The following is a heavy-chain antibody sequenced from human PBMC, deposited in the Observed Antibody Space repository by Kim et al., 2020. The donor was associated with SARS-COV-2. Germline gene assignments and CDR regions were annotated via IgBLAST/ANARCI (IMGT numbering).Heavy chain of an antibody. CDR3: ARGFWAEGGYYLDY. V-gene: IGHV3-7*03. Sequence: RGSLRLSCAASEFNFRGYSMTWVRQAPGKGLEWVANIKSDGSEKYYEDSVEGRFTVSRDNVRNSLYLQLDSLRADDTAVYYCARGFWAEGGYYLDYWGQG. CDR2: IKSDGSEK. D-gene: IGHD3-22*01. J-gene: IGHJ4*02. CDR1: EFNFRGYS.